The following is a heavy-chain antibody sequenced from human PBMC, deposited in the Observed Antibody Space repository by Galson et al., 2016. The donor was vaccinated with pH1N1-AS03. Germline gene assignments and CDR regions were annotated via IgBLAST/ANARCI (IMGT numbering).Heavy chain of an antibody. D-gene: IGHD2-8*01. Sequence: SLRLSCAASGFSFDDYAMHWVRQAPGKGLEWVSSISWNSDKITYADSVMGRFTISRDNAKNSLYLEMNSLRAEDTALYYCAKDIGVLMVYTEGPFDYWGPGTLVTVSS. CDR1: GFSFDDYA. CDR3: AKDIGVLMVYTEGPFDY. J-gene: IGHJ4*02. CDR2: ISWNSDKI. V-gene: IGHV3-9*01.